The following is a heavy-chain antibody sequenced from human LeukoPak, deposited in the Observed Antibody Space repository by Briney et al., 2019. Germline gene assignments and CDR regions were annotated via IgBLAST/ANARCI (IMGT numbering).Heavy chain of an antibody. CDR3: ATHRGYSYGTAEDFDY. Sequence: GGSLRLSCAASGFTFSHYWMSWIRQAPGKGLEWVANIKQDGSEKYYVDSVKGRFTISRDNAKNSLYLQMNSLRAEDTALYYCATHRGYSYGTAEDFDYWGQGTLVTVSS. D-gene: IGHD5-18*01. CDR1: GFTFSHYW. V-gene: IGHV3-7*01. J-gene: IGHJ4*02. CDR2: IKQDGSEK.